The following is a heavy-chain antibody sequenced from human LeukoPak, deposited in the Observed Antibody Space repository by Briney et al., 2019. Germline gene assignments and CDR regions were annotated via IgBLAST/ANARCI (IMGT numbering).Heavy chain of an antibody. CDR3: ARSDYGGNSGQDAFDI. CDR1: GGTFSSYA. V-gene: IGHV1-69*04. J-gene: IGHJ3*02. Sequence: SVKVSCKASGGTFSSYAISWVRQAPGQGLEWMGRIIPILGIANYAQKFQGRVTITADKSTSTAYMELSSLRSEDTAVYYCARSDYGGNSGQDAFDIWGQGTMVTVSS. D-gene: IGHD4-23*01. CDR2: IIPILGIA.